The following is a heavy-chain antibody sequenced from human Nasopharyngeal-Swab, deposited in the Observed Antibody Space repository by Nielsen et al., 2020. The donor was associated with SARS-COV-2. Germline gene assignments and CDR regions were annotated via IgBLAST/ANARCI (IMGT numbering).Heavy chain of an antibody. CDR2: INPDTGAT. CDR1: GYSFTGYY. D-gene: IGHD2-21*01. CDR3: ARVWRDYYGLDV. Sequence: VKVSCKASGYSFTGYYLHWVRQAPGQGLEWMGWINPDTGATNYAEKFQGRVTMTSDLALSTAYMEMSRLRSDDTAVYYCARVWRDYYGLDVWGQGTTVTVSS. J-gene: IGHJ6*02. V-gene: IGHV1-2*02.